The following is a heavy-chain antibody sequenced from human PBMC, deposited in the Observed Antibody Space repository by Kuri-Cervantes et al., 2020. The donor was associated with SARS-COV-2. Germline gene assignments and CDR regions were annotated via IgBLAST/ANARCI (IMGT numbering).Heavy chain of an antibody. CDR1: GGSISSYY. Sequence: SETLSLTCTVSGGSISSYYWSWIRQPPGKGLEWIGYIYYSGSTNYNPSLKSRVTISVDTSKNQFSLKLSSVTAADTAVYYCAREGCCSGGSCFDYWGQGTLVTVSS. D-gene: IGHD2-15*01. CDR3: AREGCCSGGSCFDY. CDR2: IYYSGST. V-gene: IGHV4-59*01. J-gene: IGHJ4*02.